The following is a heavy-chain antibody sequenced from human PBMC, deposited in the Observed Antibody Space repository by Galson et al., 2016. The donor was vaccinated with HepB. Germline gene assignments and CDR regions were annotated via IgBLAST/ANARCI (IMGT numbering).Heavy chain of an antibody. J-gene: IGHJ4*02. CDR3: ARAYQYTLDY. D-gene: IGHD1-1*01. CDR2: ISSSSTYI. V-gene: IGHV3-21*01. CDR1: GFTFSNYS. Sequence: SLRLSCAASGFTFSNYSLNWVRQAPGKGLEWVSSISSSSTYIYYADSVKGRFTISRDNAKNSLYLQMNSLRAEDTAVYFCARAYQYTLDYWGQGTLVTVSS.